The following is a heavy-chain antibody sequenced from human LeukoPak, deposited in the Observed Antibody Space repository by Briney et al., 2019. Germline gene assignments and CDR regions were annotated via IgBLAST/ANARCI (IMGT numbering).Heavy chain of an antibody. CDR3: ARNHDSQHAFDI. J-gene: IGHJ3*02. CDR1: GYTFTGYY. D-gene: IGHD3-22*01. CDR2: INPNSGGT. Sequence: SVNVSCKASGYTFTGYYMHWVRQAPGQGLEWMGWINPNSGGTNYAQKFQGRVTMTRDTSISTAYMELSRLRSDDTAVYYCARNHDSQHAFDIWGQGTMVTVSS. V-gene: IGHV1-2*02.